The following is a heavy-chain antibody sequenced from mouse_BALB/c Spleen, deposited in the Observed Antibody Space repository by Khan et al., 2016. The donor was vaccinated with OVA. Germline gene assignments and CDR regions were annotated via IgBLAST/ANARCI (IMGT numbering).Heavy chain of an antibody. Sequence: VELVESGPGLVAPSQRLSITCTASGFSLTSYGVHWVRQPPGKGLEWLGVIWAGGSTNNYSALMSRLSISKDNSKRQVFLKMNSLKTDDTAMYYCARLEDLWGQGTMLTVSA. V-gene: IGHV2-9*02. CDR3: ARLEDL. CDR1: GFSLTSYG. CDR2: IWAGGST. J-gene: IGHJ2*01.